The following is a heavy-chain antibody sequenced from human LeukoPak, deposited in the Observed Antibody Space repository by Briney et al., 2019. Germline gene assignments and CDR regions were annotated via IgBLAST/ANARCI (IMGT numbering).Heavy chain of an antibody. J-gene: IGHJ5*02. V-gene: IGHV4-38-2*01. CDR2: IYHSGST. Sequence: SETLSLTCAVSGYSISSGYYWGWIRQPPGKGLEWIGSIYHSGSTYYNPSLKSRVTISVDTSKNQFSLKLSSVTAADTAVFYCARGPFTMVRGRPKAWFDPWGQGTLVTVSS. CDR3: ARGPFTMVRGRPKAWFDP. CDR1: GYSISSGYY. D-gene: IGHD3-10*01.